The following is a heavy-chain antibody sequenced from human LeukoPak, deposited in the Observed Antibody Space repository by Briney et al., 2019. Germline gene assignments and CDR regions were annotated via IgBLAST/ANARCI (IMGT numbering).Heavy chain of an antibody. D-gene: IGHD5-18*01. CDR3: ASRDTAMANRN. V-gene: IGHV4-34*01. CDR1: GGSFSGYY. J-gene: IGHJ4*02. Sequence: PSETLSLTCAVYGGSFSGYYWSGIRQPPGKGLEGIGEINHSGSTNYNPSLKSRVTISVDTSKNQFPLKLSSVTAADTAVYYCASRDTAMANRNWGQGTLVTVSS. CDR2: INHSGST.